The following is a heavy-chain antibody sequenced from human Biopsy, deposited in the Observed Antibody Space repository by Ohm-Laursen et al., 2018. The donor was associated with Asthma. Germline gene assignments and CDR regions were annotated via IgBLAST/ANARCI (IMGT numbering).Heavy chain of an antibody. Sequence: GSSVKVSCKASGGTFSSNSINWVRQAPGQGLEWMGRIIPIFGPTNYAQKFQGRVTISADDSTSTAYMELSSLSSEDTALYFCARARETTNYGDSDFDIWGQGTLITVSS. CDR1: GGTFSSNS. J-gene: IGHJ4*02. V-gene: IGHV1-69*15. CDR2: IIPIFGPT. D-gene: IGHD2-8*01. CDR3: ARARETTNYGDSDFDI.